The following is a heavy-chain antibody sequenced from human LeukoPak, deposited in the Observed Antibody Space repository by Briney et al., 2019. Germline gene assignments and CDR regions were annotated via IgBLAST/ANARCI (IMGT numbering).Heavy chain of an antibody. CDR3: AKKLVPYYYDSSGYS. Sequence: PGGFLRLSCAASGFTFSSYAMSWVRQAPPKGLEWVSAISGSGGSTYYADSVKGRFTISRDNSKNTLYLQMNILRAEDTAVYYCAKKLVPYYYDSSGYSWGQGALVTVSS. D-gene: IGHD3-22*01. V-gene: IGHV3-23*01. J-gene: IGHJ5*02. CDR1: GFTFSSYA. CDR2: ISGSGGST.